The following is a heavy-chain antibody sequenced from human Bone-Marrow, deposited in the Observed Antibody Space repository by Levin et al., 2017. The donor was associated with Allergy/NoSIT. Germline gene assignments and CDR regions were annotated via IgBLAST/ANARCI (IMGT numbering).Heavy chain of an antibody. Sequence: ETLSLTCAVSGFSVSTKYMAWVRQAPGKGLEWVSIIYTSGSTFYADSVMGRFTMSRDSSTDTVFLQMTSLRAEDTAVYYCARLGADPFRPFTYFDLWGQGALVTVSS. V-gene: IGHV3-66*04. D-gene: IGHD3-16*01. CDR2: IYTSGST. J-gene: IGHJ4*02. CDR3: ARLGADPFRPFTYFDL. CDR1: GFSVSTKY.